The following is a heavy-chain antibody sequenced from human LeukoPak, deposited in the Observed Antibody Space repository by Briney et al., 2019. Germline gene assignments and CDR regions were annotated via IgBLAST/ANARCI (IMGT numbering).Heavy chain of an antibody. CDR1: GGSISSGSYY. V-gene: IGHV4-61*02. CDR3: AREGPLDYDILTGYYRGAFDI. D-gene: IGHD3-9*01. Sequence: SETLSPTCTVSGGSISSGSYYWSWIRQPAGKGLEWIGRIYTSGSTNYNPSLKSRVTISVDTSKNQFSLKLSSVTAADTAVYYCAREGPLDYDILTGYYRGAFDIWGQGTMVTVSS. J-gene: IGHJ3*02. CDR2: IYTSGST.